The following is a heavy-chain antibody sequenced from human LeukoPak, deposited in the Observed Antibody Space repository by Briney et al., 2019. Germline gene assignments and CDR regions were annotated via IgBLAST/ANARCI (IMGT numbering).Heavy chain of an antibody. V-gene: IGHV4-38-2*01. Sequence: SETLSLTCAVSGYSISSGYYWGWIRQPPGKGLEWIGSIYHNGSTYYNPSLKSRVTISVDTSKSQFSLKLSSVTAADTAVYYCARAQQLYYFDYWGQGTPVTVSS. CDR2: IYHNGST. CDR1: GYSISSGYY. CDR3: ARAQQLYYFDY. J-gene: IGHJ4*02. D-gene: IGHD6-13*01.